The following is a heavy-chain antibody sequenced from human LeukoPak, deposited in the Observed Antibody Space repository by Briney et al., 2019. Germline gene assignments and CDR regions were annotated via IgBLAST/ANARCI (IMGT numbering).Heavy chain of an antibody. CDR3: ARIYCSSTSCHVGY. V-gene: IGHV4-39*01. Sequence: SETLSLTSTVPGGSISSSSYSWGGIRHPPGKGLEWMGSIYYSGSTYYNPSLKSRVTISVDTSKNQFSLKLSSVTAADTAVYYCARIYCSSTSCHVGYWGQGTLVTVSS. D-gene: IGHD2-2*01. J-gene: IGHJ4*02. CDR2: IYYSGST. CDR1: GGSISSSSYS.